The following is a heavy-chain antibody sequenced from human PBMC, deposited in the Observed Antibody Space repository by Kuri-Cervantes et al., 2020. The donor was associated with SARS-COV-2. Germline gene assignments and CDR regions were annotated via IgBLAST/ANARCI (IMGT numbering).Heavy chain of an antibody. V-gene: IGHV4-59*11. CDR2: IYYSGST. CDR1: GGSISSHY. CDR3: ARSQLLWFGERRYYFDY. J-gene: IGHJ4*02. D-gene: IGHD3-10*01. Sequence: SETLSLTCTVSGGSISSHYWSWIRQPPGKGLEWIGYIYYSGSTNYNPPLKSRVTISVDTSKNQFSLKLSSVTAADTAVYYCARSQLLWFGERRYYFDYWGQGTLVTVSS.